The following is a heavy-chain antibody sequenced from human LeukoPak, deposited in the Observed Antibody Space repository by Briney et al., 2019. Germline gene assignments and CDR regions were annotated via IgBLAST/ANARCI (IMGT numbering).Heavy chain of an antibody. J-gene: IGHJ4*02. Sequence: PGGSLRPSCAASGFTFSSYEMNWVRQAPGKGLEWVSYISSSGSTIYYADSVKGRFTISRDNAKSSLYLQMNSLRAEDTAVYYCAREVDFWSGSQGYFDYWGQGTLVTVPS. CDR2: ISSSGSTI. D-gene: IGHD3-3*01. CDR3: AREVDFWSGSQGYFDY. V-gene: IGHV3-48*03. CDR1: GFTFSSYE.